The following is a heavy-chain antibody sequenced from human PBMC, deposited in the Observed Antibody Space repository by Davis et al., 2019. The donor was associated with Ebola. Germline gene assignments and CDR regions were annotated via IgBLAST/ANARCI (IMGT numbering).Heavy chain of an antibody. CDR2: IYDSGST. V-gene: IGHV4-59*01. CDR1: GDSITSSY. Sequence: PSETLSLTCTVSGDSITSSYWNWIRQPPGKGLEWIGYIYDSGSTNYNPSLMSRVTISVDTSKNRFSLKLYSVTAADTAVYYCARGVVGATREVDYWGQGTLVTVSS. CDR3: ARGVVGATREVDY. J-gene: IGHJ4*02. D-gene: IGHD1-26*01.